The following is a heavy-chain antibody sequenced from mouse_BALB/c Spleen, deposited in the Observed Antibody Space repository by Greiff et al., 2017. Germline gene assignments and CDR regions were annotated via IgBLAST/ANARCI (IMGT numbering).Heavy chain of an antibody. V-gene: IGHV1-5*01. CDR1: GYSFTSYW. D-gene: IGHD1-1*01. Sequence: VQLQQSGTVLARPGASVKMSCKASGYSFTSYWMHWVKQRPGQGLEWIGAIYPGNSDTSYNQKFKGKAKLTAVTSASTAYMELSSLTNEDSAVYYCTNGDPYYCGSSPYYFDYWGQGTTLTVSS. J-gene: IGHJ2*01. CDR2: IYPGNSDT. CDR3: TNGDPYYCGSSPYYFDY.